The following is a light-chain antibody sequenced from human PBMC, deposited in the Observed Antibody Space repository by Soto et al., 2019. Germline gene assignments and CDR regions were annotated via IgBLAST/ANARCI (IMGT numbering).Light chain of an antibody. CDR2: ASS. Sequence: DVLLTQSPSSLSASVGDRVTITCRASQSLNNYLNWYQHKPGQAHKFLIFASSSLQDGVPSRFSGSDSGTDFTLTIDSLQPEDSATYFCQQSYIFPWTFGHGTKVEVK. CDR1: QSLNNY. CDR3: QQSYIFPWT. J-gene: IGKJ1*01. V-gene: IGKV1-39*01.